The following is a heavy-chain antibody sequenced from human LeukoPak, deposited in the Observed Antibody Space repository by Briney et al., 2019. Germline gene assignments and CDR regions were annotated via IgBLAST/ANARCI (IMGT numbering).Heavy chain of an antibody. V-gene: IGHV3-30*04. CDR3: ARGSYYYDSSGYYVFGY. Sequence: GGSLRLSCAASGFTFSSYAMHWVRQAPGKGLEWVAVISYDGSNKYYADSVKGRFTISRDNSKNTLYLQMNSLRAEDTAVYYCARGSYYYDSSGYYVFGYWGQGTLVTVSS. J-gene: IGHJ4*02. CDR2: ISYDGSNK. D-gene: IGHD3-22*01. CDR1: GFTFSSYA.